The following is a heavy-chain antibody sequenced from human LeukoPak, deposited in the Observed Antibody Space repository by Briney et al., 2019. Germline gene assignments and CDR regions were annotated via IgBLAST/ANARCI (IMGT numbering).Heavy chain of an antibody. CDR3: ARDISGGGNDY. Sequence: GGSLRLSCAASGFSFSSYWMHWVRQAPGKGLEWVAVISYDGSIKQYAGSVESRFTVSRDNSKNTLYLQMDSLRAEDTAVYYCARDISGGGNDYWGQGTLVTVSS. D-gene: IGHD5-12*01. CDR1: GFSFSSYW. V-gene: IGHV3-30-3*01. J-gene: IGHJ4*02. CDR2: ISYDGSIK.